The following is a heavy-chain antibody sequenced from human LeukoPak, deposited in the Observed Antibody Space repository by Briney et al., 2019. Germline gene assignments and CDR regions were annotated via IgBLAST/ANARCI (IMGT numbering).Heavy chain of an antibody. CDR2: IIPIFGTA. V-gene: IGHV1-69*13. CDR3: ARAVTEGYTLYYYGMDV. J-gene: IGHJ6*02. Sequence: SVKVSCKASGGTFSRYAINWVRQAPGQGLEWMGGIIPIFGTANYAQKFQGRVTITADESTSTAYMELSSLRSEDTAVYYCARAVTEGYTLYYYGMDVWGQGTTVTVSS. CDR1: GGTFSRYA. D-gene: IGHD4-17*01.